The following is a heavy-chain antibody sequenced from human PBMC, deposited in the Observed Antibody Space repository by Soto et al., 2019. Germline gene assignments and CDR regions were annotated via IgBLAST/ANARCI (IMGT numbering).Heavy chain of an antibody. V-gene: IGHV1-8*01. J-gene: IGHJ6*02. CDR1: GYTFTSYD. CDR2: MNPNSGNT. CDR3: ARSTDTAMVLYYYYGMDV. D-gene: IGHD5-18*01. Sequence: ASVKVSCKASGYTFTSYDINWVRQATGQGLEWMGWMNPNSGNTGYAQKFQGRVTMTRNTSISTAYMEPSSLRSEDTAVYYCARSTDTAMVLYYYYGMDVWGQGTTVTVSS.